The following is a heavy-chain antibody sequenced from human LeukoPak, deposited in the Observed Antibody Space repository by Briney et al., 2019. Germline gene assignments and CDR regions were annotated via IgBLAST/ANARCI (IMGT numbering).Heavy chain of an antibody. CDR2: INLNSGGT. CDR3: VTSTGYFNTWGAFDI. V-gene: IGHV1-2*02. Sequence: GASVKVSCMASGFTFTAFYMHWVRQAPGQGLEWMAWINLNSGGTNYAQKFQGRVTMTRDTSISTAYMELSNLRSDDTAVYYCVTSTGYFNTWGAFDIWGQGTMVTVSS. D-gene: IGHD2-15*01. J-gene: IGHJ3*02. CDR1: GFTFTAFY.